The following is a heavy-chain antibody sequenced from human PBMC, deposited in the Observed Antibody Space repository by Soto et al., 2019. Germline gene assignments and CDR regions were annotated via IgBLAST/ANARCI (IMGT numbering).Heavy chain of an antibody. J-gene: IGHJ6*02. CDR3: ARDSGRSDVVPAAISAMDV. Sequence: QVQLVQSGAEVKKPGSSVKVSCKGSGGNRYTITWVRQAPGQGLEWMGXXIPMFGIATYAQNFQGRVTISADKSTSTAYMELSSLRSEDTAVYYCARDSGRSDVVPAAISAMDVWGQGTTVTVSS. D-gene: IGHD2-2*01. V-gene: IGHV1-69*08. CDR1: GGNRYT. CDR2: XIPMFGIA.